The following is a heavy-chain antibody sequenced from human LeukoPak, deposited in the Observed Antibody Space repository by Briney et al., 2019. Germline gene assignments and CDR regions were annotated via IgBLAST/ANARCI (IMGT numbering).Heavy chain of an antibody. V-gene: IGHV3-30*03. CDR3: ASYRQGRWYPNYYGMDV. D-gene: IGHD4-23*01. CDR1: GFTFSSYG. J-gene: IGHJ6*02. Sequence: GRSLRLSCAASGFTFSSYGMHWVRQAPGKGLEWVAVISYDGSNKYYADSVKGRFTISRDNAKNSLYLQMSSLRAEDTAVYYCASYRQGRWYPNYYGMDVWGQGTTVTVSS. CDR2: ISYDGSNK.